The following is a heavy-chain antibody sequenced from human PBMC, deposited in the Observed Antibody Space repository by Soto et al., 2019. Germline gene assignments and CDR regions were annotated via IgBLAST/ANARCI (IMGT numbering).Heavy chain of an antibody. V-gene: IGHV3-30-3*01. Sequence: GGSLRLSCAASGFTFSSYAMHWVRQAPGKGLEWVAVISYDGSNKYYADSVKGRFTISRDNSKNTLYLQMNSLRAEDTAVYYCARDPGELYNRYYYYYYGMDVWGQGTTVTVSS. D-gene: IGHD3-10*01. CDR1: GFTFSSYA. J-gene: IGHJ6*02. CDR2: ISYDGSNK. CDR3: ARDPGELYNRYYYYYYGMDV.